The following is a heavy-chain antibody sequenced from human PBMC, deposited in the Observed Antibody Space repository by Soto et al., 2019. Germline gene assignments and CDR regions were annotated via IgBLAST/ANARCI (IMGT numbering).Heavy chain of an antibody. D-gene: IGHD1-20*01. CDR3: AKNRITSTEATFDP. CDR1: GGSISSGGYS. CDR2: MSYSGSS. Sequence: PSETLSLTCAVSGGSISSGGYSWGWIRQPPGRGLEWIVYMSYSGSSNYNPSLKSRVTMSVDTSKNQVSLKLSSVTAADTAVYYCAKNRITSTEATFDPWGKGTMVTV. V-gene: IGHV4-61*08. J-gene: IGHJ5*02.